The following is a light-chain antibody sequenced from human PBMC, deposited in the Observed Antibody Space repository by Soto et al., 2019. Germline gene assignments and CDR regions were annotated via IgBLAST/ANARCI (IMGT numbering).Light chain of an antibody. CDR1: ESVTSN. Sequence: ETVMTQSPATLSVSPGERSTLSCRASESVTSNLAWFKVKPGLAPRLFIFGASIRATGIPDRFSGSGSGTDFTLTITRLEPEDFAVYFCLRYSSSQWTFARGIEVVIK. CDR3: LRYSSSQWT. CDR2: GAS. J-gene: IGKJ1*01. V-gene: IGKV3-20*01.